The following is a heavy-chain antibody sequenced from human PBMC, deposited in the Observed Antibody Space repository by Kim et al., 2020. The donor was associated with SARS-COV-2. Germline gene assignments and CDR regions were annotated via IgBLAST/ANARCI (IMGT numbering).Heavy chain of an antibody. CDR2: IYYSGST. D-gene: IGHD3-10*01. CDR3: AGRGEEGEFDP. Sequence: SETLSLTCTVSGGSISSSSYYWGWIRQPPGKGLEWIGSIYYSGSTYYNPSLKSRVTISVDTSKNQFSLKLSSVTAADTSVYYWAGRGEEGEFDPWGQGTLGTVSS. CDR1: GGSISSSSYY. J-gene: IGHJ5*02. V-gene: IGHV4-39*01.